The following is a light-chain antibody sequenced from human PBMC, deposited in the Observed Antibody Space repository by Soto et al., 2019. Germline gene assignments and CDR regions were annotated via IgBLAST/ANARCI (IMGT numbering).Light chain of an antibody. CDR3: CSYAGSRTWV. J-gene: IGLJ3*02. CDR1: SSDVGSYNL. V-gene: IGLV2-23*02. CDR2: EVS. Sequence: QSVLTQPASVSGSPGQSITISCTGTSSDVGSYNLVSWYQQHPGKAPKLVIYEVSKRPSRVSNRFSGSKSANTASLTISGLQAEYEADYYCCSYAGSRTWVFGVGTKVTVL.